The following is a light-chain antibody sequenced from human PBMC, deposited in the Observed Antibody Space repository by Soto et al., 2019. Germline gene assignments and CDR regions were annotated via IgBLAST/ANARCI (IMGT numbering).Light chain of an antibody. CDR2: GAS. V-gene: IGKV3-20*01. Sequence: EVVLTQSPGTLSLSPGERATLSCRASQSVASSLLAWYQQKPGQAPRLLIYGASSRATGSPDRFSGSGSGTDFTLTISRLDPEDLAVYYCQQYGSSPITFGQGTRLEIK. J-gene: IGKJ5*01. CDR3: QQYGSSPIT. CDR1: QSVASSL.